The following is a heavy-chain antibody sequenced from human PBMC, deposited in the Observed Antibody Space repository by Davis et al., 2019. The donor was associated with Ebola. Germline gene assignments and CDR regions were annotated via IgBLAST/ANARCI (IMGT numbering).Heavy chain of an antibody. CDR3: ATMGGDYIWGSYYFDY. V-gene: IGHV3-15*07. J-gene: IGHJ4*02. CDR1: GFTFSKAW. Sequence: GESLKISCAASGFTFSKAWMNWVRQAPGRGLEWVGRIRSMTDGGTTDFAASVKDRFTISRDDSKTTLYLQMNSLRAEDTAVYYCATMGGDYIWGSYYFDYWGQGTLVTVSS. CDR2: IRSMTDGGTT. D-gene: IGHD3-16*01.